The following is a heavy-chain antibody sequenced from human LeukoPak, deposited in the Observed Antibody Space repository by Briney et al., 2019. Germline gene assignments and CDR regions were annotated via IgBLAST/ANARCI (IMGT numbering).Heavy chain of an antibody. V-gene: IGHV3-53*05. CDR1: GFTVSSNY. J-gene: IGHJ4*02. CDR3: AKGYYYDSSGYYLRNFYFDY. D-gene: IGHD3-22*01. Sequence: GGSLRLSCAASGFTVSSNYMSWVRQAPGKGLEWVSVIYSGGSTYYADSVKGRFTISRDNSKNSLYLQMNSLRTEDTALYYCAKGYYYDSSGYYLRNFYFDYWGQGTLVTVSS. CDR2: IYSGGST.